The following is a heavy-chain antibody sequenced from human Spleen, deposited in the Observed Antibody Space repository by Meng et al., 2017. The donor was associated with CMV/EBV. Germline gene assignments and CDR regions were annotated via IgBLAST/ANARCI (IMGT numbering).Heavy chain of an antibody. Sequence: FTFSSYWRSWVRQAPGKGLEWVANINEDGSEKYYVDSLKGRFTISRDNAKNSLFLQMDSLRAEDTAVYYCARAKRYCSSPNCYIFFDYWGQGTLVTVSS. CDR1: FTFSSYW. J-gene: IGHJ4*02. CDR3: ARAKRYCSSPNCYIFFDY. V-gene: IGHV3-7*01. CDR2: INEDGSEK. D-gene: IGHD2-2*02.